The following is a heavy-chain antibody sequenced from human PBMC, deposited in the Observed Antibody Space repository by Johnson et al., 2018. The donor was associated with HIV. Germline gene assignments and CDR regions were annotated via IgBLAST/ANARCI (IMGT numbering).Heavy chain of an antibody. V-gene: IGHV3-23*04. J-gene: IGHJ3*02. Sequence: VQLVESGGGLVQPGGSLRLSCAASGFTFSSYAMSWVRPAPGKGLELVSAITGSGGSTYYADSVKGRFTIARDKSKNTLYLQMNSLRAADTAVYNCASPPDGVDIWGQGTMVTVSS. CDR2: ITGSGGST. CDR1: GFTFSSYA. CDR3: ASPPDGVDI.